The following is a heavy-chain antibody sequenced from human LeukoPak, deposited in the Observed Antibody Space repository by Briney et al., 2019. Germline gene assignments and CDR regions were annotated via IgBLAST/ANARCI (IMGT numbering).Heavy chain of an antibody. J-gene: IGHJ6*02. CDR3: AREGRITIFSRVDV. CDR1: GLPFSRYG. V-gene: IGHV3-33*01. Sequence: GGSLRLSCAVSGLPFSRYGMHWVRQAPGKGLEWVAVIRSDGRNKYYGDSVKGRFIISRDNSKNTLYLQMNSLRAEDTAVYYCAREGRITIFSRVDVWGQGTTVTVSS. D-gene: IGHD3-9*01. CDR2: IRSDGRNK.